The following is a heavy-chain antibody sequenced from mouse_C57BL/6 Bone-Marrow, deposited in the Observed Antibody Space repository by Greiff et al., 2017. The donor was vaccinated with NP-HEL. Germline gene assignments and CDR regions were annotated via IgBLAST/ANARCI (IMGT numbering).Heavy chain of an antibody. CDR3: ARAYGNYLDY. Sequence: EVQLVESGPGLVKPSQSLSLTCSVTGYSITSGYYWNWIRRFPGNKLEWVGSISYDGSNNYSPSLKNRISITRDTSKNQFFLKLNSVTAEDTATYYGARAYGNYLDYWGQGTTLTVSS. V-gene: IGHV3-6*01. D-gene: IGHD2-10*02. J-gene: IGHJ2*01. CDR2: ISYDGSN. CDR1: GYSITSGYY.